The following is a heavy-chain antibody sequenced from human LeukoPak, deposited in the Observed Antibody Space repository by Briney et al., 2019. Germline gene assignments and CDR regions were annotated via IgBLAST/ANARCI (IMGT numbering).Heavy chain of an antibody. CDR1: GFTFSSYG. Sequence: PGGSLRLSCAASGFTFSSYGMSWVRQAPGKGLEWVSAISGSGGSTYYADSVKGRFTISRDNSKNTLYLQMNSLTGEDTAIYYCAKATGTLGNWGQGTLVTVSS. V-gene: IGHV3-23*01. CDR2: ISGSGGST. D-gene: IGHD1-1*01. CDR3: AKATGTLGN. J-gene: IGHJ4*02.